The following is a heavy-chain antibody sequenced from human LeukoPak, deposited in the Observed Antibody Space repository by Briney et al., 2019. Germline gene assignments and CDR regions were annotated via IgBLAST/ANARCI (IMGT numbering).Heavy chain of an antibody. D-gene: IGHD6-13*01. Sequence: GGSLRLSCAASGFTFDDYGMSWVRQAPGKGLEWVSGINWNGGSTGYADSVKGRFTISRDNAKNSLYLQMNSLRAEDTALYYCARDPYSSSWMYFDYWGQGTLVTVSS. J-gene: IGHJ4*02. V-gene: IGHV3-20*04. CDR3: ARDPYSSSWMYFDY. CDR2: INWNGGST. CDR1: GFTFDDYG.